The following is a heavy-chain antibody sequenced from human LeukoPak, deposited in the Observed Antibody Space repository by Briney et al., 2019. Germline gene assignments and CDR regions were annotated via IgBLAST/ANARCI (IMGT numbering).Heavy chain of an antibody. CDR1: RFALSKYW. D-gene: IGHD6-19*01. J-gene: IGHJ4*02. CDR2: IKQDGSET. V-gene: IGHV3-7*01. Sequence: GGSLRLSCAASRFALSKYWMSWVRQTPRGGLGWGANIKQDGSETYYVDSVKGRFTISRDNAKNSLSLQMNSLRAEDTAVYYCARQRGSGCLDYWGQGTLVTVSS. CDR3: ARQRGSGCLDY.